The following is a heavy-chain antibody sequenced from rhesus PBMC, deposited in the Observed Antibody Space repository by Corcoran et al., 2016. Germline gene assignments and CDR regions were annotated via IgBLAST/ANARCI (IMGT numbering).Heavy chain of an antibody. CDR2: IYGSGIST. Sequence: QLQLQESGPGLVKPSETLSVTCAVSGGSISSSYWSWIRQAPGKGLEWIGYIYGSGISTNDNPSLQSRGTLSGDTSKNQLSLKLSSVTAADTAVYYCARVGPITQAFDFWGQGLRVTVSS. D-gene: IGHD3-16*01. CDR1: GGSISSSY. V-gene: IGHV4-169*01. J-gene: IGHJ3*01. CDR3: ARVGPITQAFDF.